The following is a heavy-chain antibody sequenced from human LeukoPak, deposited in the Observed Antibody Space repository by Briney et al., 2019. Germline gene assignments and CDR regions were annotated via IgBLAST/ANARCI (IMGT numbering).Heavy chain of an antibody. D-gene: IGHD5-12*01. V-gene: IGHV3-48*03. Sequence: PGGSLRLSCAASGFTFSSYEMNWVRQAPGKELEWVSYVSSSGSTIYYADSVKGRFTISRDNAKNSLYLQMNSLRAEDTAVYYCARCSGYAPDAFDIWGQGTMVTVSS. CDR3: ARCSGYAPDAFDI. CDR1: GFTFSSYE. CDR2: VSSSGSTI. J-gene: IGHJ3*02.